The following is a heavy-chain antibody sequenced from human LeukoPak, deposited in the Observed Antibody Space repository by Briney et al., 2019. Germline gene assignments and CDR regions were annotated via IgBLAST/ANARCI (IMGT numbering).Heavy chain of an antibody. J-gene: IGHJ4*02. D-gene: IGHD1-26*01. CDR2: INTDGRIT. Sequence: QPGGSLRLSCVGSGFSFRYFAIHWVRQAPGKGLEYVSVINTDGRITYYADSVKGRFTISRDNSENTVYLQMGSLRGDDMAVYYCTRDGGSFCDFDYWGQGALVPVSS. CDR3: TRDGGSFCDFDY. CDR1: GFSFRYFA. V-gene: IGHV3-64*02.